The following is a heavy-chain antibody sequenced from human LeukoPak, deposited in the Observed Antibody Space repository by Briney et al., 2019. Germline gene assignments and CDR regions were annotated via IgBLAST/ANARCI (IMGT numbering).Heavy chain of an antibody. Sequence: GGSLRHSCAASGFTFSTYAMHWVRQAPGKRLQYVSAIDDSGRNTHYGNFVRGRFTISRDNSKNILFLQMASLKTEDTAVYYCARWPYHMLTMPTWFDPWGQGALVTVSS. J-gene: IGHJ5*02. CDR1: GFTFSTYA. D-gene: IGHD2-8*01. V-gene: IGHV3-64*01. CDR2: IDDSGRNT. CDR3: ARWPYHMLTMPTWFDP.